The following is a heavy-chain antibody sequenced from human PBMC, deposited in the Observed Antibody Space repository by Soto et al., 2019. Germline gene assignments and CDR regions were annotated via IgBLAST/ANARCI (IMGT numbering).Heavy chain of an antibody. CDR2: ISSSSSYT. Sequence: PGGSLRLSCAASGFTFSDYYMSWIRQAPGKGLKWVSYISSSSSYTNYADSVKGRFTISRDNAKNSLYLQMNSLRAEDTAVYYCARERRDYDFWSGYRYSLPPGGYYYYGMDVWGQGTTVTVSS. CDR3: ARERRDYDFWSGYRYSLPPGGYYYYGMDV. CDR1: GFTFSDYY. V-gene: IGHV3-11*06. D-gene: IGHD3-3*01. J-gene: IGHJ6*02.